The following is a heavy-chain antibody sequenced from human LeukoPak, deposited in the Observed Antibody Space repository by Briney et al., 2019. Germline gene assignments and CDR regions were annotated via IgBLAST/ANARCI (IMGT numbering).Heavy chain of an antibody. D-gene: IGHD1-26*01. CDR3: ARASYSGATTRLGYYYYGMDV. Sequence: GGSLRLSCAASGFTVSGNYMSWVRQAPGKGLEWVSVIYSGGSTYYADSVKGRFTISRDNSKNTLYLQMNSLRAEDTAVYYCARASYSGATTRLGYYYYGMDVWGQGTTVTVSS. CDR1: GFTVSGNY. CDR2: IYSGGST. J-gene: IGHJ6*02. V-gene: IGHV3-66*01.